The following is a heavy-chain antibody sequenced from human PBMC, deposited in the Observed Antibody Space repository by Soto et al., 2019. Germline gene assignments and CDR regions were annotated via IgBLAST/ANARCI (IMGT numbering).Heavy chain of an antibody. V-gene: IGHV3-64D*08. CDR1: GFTFSSYA. D-gene: IGHD5-12*01. CDR2: ISSNGGST. CDR3: VKGGYSGYDYGHFDY. Sequence: GGSLRLSCSASGFTFSSYAMHWVRQAPGKGLEYVSAISSNGGSTYYADSVKGRFTISRDNSKNTLYLQMSSLRAEDTAVYYCVKGGYSGYDYGHFDYWGQGTLVTVSS. J-gene: IGHJ4*02.